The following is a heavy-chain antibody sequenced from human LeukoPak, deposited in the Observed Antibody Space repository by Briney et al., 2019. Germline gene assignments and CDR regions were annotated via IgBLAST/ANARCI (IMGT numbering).Heavy chain of an antibody. Sequence: GGSLRLFCAASGFTFSSYAMSWVRQAPGKGLEGVSAISGSGGSTYYADSVKRRLTIHRHNSKHTLHLQMDPLIAEDTPVYFCAKVYVAVAGRRGGYYFDSWGQGTLVTVSS. D-gene: IGHD6-19*01. CDR3: AKVYVAVAGRRGGYYFDS. CDR2: ISGSGGST. V-gene: IGHV3-23*01. CDR1: GFTFSSYA. J-gene: IGHJ4*02.